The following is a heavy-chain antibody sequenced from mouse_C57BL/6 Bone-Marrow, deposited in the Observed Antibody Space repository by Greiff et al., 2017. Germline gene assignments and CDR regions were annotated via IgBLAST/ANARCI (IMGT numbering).Heavy chain of an antibody. D-gene: IGHD3-2*02. CDR1: GYTFTDYN. V-gene: IGHV1-22*01. CDR3: AGGSSASDY. J-gene: IGHJ2*01. Sequence: VQLQQSGPELVKPGASVKMSCKASGYTFTDYNMHWVKPSHGKSLEWIGYINPNNGGTSYNQKFKGKATLTVNKSSSTANMELRSLTSEDSAVYYCAGGSSASDYWGQGTTLTVSS. CDR2: INPNNGGT.